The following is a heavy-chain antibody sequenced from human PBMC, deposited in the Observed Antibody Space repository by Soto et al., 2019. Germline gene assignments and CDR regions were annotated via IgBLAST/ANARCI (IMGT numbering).Heavy chain of an antibody. J-gene: IGHJ1*01. CDR3: ASFGGQPQYFQH. CDR2: IWYDGSNK. D-gene: IGHD2-15*01. V-gene: IGHV3-33*01. Sequence: QVQLVESGGGVVQPGRSLRLSCAASGFTFSSYGMHWVRQAPGKGLEWVAVIWYDGSNKYYADSVKGRFTISRDNSKNTLDLKMNSLRAEDTAVYYCASFGGQPQYFQHWGQGTLVTVSS. CDR1: GFTFSSYG.